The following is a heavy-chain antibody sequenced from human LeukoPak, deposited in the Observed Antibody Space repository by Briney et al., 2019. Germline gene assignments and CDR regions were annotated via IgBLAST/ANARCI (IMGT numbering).Heavy chain of an antibody. V-gene: IGHV1-8*01. CDR3: ARGRLQYHYYYYYMDV. D-gene: IGHD4-11*01. Sequence: ASVKVSCKASGYTFTSYDINWVRQATGQGLEWMGWMNPNSGNTGYAQKFQGRVTMTRNTSISTAYMELSSLRSEDTAVYYCARGRLQYHYYYYYMDVWGKGTTVTVPS. CDR2: MNPNSGNT. J-gene: IGHJ6*03. CDR1: GYTFTSYD.